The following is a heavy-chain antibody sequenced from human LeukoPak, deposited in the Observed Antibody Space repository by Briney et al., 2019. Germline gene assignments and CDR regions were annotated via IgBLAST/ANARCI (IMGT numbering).Heavy chain of an antibody. Sequence: SQTLSLTCAISGDSVSSNSAAWNWIRQSPSRGLEWLGRTYYRSKWYNDCAVSVKSRITINPDTSKNQFSLQLNSVTPEDTAVYYCARVSGATLSRYNWFDPWGQGTLVTVSS. V-gene: IGHV6-1*01. CDR2: TYYRSKWYN. J-gene: IGHJ5*02. CDR1: GDSVSSNSAA. D-gene: IGHD1-26*01. CDR3: ARVSGATLSRYNWFDP.